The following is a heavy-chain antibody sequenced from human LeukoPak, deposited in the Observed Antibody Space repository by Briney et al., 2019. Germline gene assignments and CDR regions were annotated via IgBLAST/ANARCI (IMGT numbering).Heavy chain of an antibody. CDR3: AKGYCSSTSCYTLYYFDY. CDR1: GFTVSSYG. CDR2: ISYDGSNK. Sequence: GRALRLSCAASGFTVSSYGMHGVRQAPGKGLEWVAVISYDGSNKYYADSVKGRFTISRDNSKNTLYLQMNSLRAEDTAVYYCAKGYCSSTSCYTLYYFDYWGQGTLVTVSS. V-gene: IGHV3-30*18. J-gene: IGHJ4*02. D-gene: IGHD2-2*02.